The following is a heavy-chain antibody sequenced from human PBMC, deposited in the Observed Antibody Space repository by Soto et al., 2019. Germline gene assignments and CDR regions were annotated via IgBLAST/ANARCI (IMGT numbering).Heavy chain of an antibody. Sequence: QVQLVESGGGVVQPGRSLRLSCAASGFTFSSYGMHWVRQAPGKGLEWVAVISYDGSNKYYADSVKGRFTISRDNSKNILYLQMNSLRAEDTAVYYCAKLVSTVTTTFDYWGQGTLVTVSS. CDR2: ISYDGSNK. CDR3: AKLVSTVTTTFDY. J-gene: IGHJ4*02. D-gene: IGHD4-4*01. V-gene: IGHV3-30*18. CDR1: GFTFSSYG.